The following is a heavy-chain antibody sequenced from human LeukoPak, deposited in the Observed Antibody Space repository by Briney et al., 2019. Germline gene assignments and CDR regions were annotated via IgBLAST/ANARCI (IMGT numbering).Heavy chain of an antibody. CDR2: IYYSGST. D-gene: IGHD6-19*01. J-gene: IGHJ4*02. CDR3: ARHYSSDPFDY. CDR1: GASISSYY. Sequence: PSETLSLTCTVSGASISSYYWSWVRQPPGKGLEWIGYIYYSGSTNCNPSLKSRVSLSVDTSKSQFSVKLSFVTAADPAVYYCARHYSSDPFDYWGQGTLVTVSS. V-gene: IGHV4-59*01.